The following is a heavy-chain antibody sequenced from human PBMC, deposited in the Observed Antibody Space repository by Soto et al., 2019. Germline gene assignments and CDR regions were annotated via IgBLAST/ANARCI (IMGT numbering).Heavy chain of an antibody. D-gene: IGHD3-22*01. J-gene: IGHJ4*02. V-gene: IGHV4-61*01. CDR1: GASVSSGSSY. CDR2: IYRSGTT. CDR3: ARGEILYDGSGYQSFYLDY. Sequence: SETLSLTCAVSGASVSSGSSYWSWIRQPPGKGLEWIGYIYRSGTTNYNPSLKSRVTISVDTSKSQFSLKLTSVTAADTAVYYCARGEILYDGSGYQSFYLDYWGQGTLVTVSS.